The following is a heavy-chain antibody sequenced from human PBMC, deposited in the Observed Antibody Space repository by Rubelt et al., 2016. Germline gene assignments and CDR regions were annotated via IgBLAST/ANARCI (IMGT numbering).Heavy chain of an antibody. J-gene: IGHJ6*01. CDR3: VRDWDGILKPTAGSAAAPTLFPRVSCENSPSDTSSVAVGCLAQDV. CDR2: INPNSGGT. Sequence: QVQLVQSGAEVKKPGASVKVSCKASGYTFTGYYMHWVRQAPGQGLEWMGWINPNSGGTNYAQKFQGRVTMTRDTSISTAYMGLSSLRSEDMVVYSCVRDWDGILKPTAGSAAAPTLFPRVSCENSPSDTSSVAVGCLAQDV. V-gene: IGHV1-2*02. D-gene: IGHD6-25*01. CDR1: GYTFTGYY.